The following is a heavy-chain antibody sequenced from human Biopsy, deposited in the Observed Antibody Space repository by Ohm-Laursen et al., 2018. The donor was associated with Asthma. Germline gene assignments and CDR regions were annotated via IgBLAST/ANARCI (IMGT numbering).Heavy chain of an antibody. CDR1: GGSLSSGPYY. J-gene: IGHJ5*01. D-gene: IGHD2-8*01. Sequence: TLSLTCTVSGGSLSSGPYYWSWVRQHPGKGLEWIGYINYSGGTFYSPSLESRVTVSVDTSKNQFSLKLSSVTAADTAVYYCARDLSGYCTSSACYGFDSWGQGTLVTVSS. CDR2: INYSGGT. CDR3: ARDLSGYCTSSACYGFDS. V-gene: IGHV4-31*03.